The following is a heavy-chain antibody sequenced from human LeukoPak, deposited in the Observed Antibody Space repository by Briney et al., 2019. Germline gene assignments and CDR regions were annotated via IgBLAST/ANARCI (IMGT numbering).Heavy chain of an antibody. Sequence: PGGSLRLSCAASGFRFSTYGVHWVRQAPGKGLEWVALISYDGSTKYYADSVTGRFTISRDNSKNTLYLQMNSLRIEDTAVYYCARGYYYDSSAYPAHFGHWGQGTLVTVSS. D-gene: IGHD3-22*01. CDR1: GFRFSTYG. CDR3: ARGYYYDSSAYPAHFGH. J-gene: IGHJ4*02. CDR2: ISYDGSTK. V-gene: IGHV3-30-3*01.